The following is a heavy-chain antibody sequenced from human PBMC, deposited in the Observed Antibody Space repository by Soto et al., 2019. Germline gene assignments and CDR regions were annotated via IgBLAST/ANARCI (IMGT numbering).Heavy chain of an antibody. Sequence: QVQLVQSGAEVKKPGSSVKASSKASEGTFSSNAISGVRQAPGQGLEWRGGIIPIFGTANYAQKFQGRVTITADESTSTAYMELSSLRSEDTAVYYCASVLELHYYYGMDVWGQGTTVTVSS. CDR3: ASVLELHYYYGMDV. J-gene: IGHJ6*02. CDR1: EGTFSSNA. V-gene: IGHV1-69*12. D-gene: IGHD1-7*01. CDR2: IIPIFGTA.